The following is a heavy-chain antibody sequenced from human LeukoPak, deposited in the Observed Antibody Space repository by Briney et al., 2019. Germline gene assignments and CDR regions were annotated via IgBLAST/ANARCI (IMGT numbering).Heavy chain of an antibody. CDR2: INPSGGST. J-gene: IGHJ3*02. CDR1: GYTFTSYG. D-gene: IGHD3-22*01. Sequence: ASVKVSCKASGYTFTSYGISWVRQAPGQGLEWMGIINPSGGSTSYAQKFQGRVTMTRDMSTSTVYMELSSLRSEDTAVYYCARLPKVAAYYYDSSVPENYAFDIWGQGTMVTVSS. V-gene: IGHV1-46*01. CDR3: ARLPKVAAYYYDSSVPENYAFDI.